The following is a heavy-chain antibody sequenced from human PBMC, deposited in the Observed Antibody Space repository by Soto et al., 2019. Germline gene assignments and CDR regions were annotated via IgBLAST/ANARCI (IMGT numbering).Heavy chain of an antibody. CDR2: ISLYNGNT. V-gene: IGHV1-18*01. CDR1: GYTFTTYG. Sequence: QVQLVQSGAEVKKPGASVKVSCKASGYTFTTYGISWVRQAPGQGLEWMGWISLYNGNTNYAQKLQGRVTMTTDTSTSTAYMELRSLRSYDTAVYYWARDSNKWNYGDGMDVWGQGTTVTVS. CDR3: ARDSNKWNYGDGMDV. J-gene: IGHJ6*02. D-gene: IGHD1-7*01.